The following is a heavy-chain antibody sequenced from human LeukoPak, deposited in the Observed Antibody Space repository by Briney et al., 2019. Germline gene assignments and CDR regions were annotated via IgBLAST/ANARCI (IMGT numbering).Heavy chain of an antibody. CDR1: GGSISSSNW. J-gene: IGHJ4*02. D-gene: IGHD6-13*01. Sequence: SETLSLTCAVSGGSISSSNWWSWVRQPPGKGLEWIGEIYHSGSTNYNPSLKSRVTISVDKSKNQFPLKLSSVTAADTAVYYCARARIAAAGTVRIFYFDYWGQGTLVTVSS. V-gene: IGHV4-4*02. CDR3: ARARIAAAGTVRIFYFDY. CDR2: IYHSGST.